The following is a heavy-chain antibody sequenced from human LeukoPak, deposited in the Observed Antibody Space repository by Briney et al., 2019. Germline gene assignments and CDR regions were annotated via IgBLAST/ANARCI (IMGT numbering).Heavy chain of an antibody. CDR1: GYTFTSYD. V-gene: IGHV1-69*13. D-gene: IGHD3-9*01. CDR2: IIPIFGTA. CDR3: ARAKFEYYDILTGYYTSFDY. Sequence: ASVKVSCKASGYTFTSYDINWVRQAPGQGLEWMGGIIPIFGTANYAQKFQGRVTITADESTSTAYMELSSLRSEDTAVYYCARAKFEYYDILTGYYTSFDYWGQGTLVTVSS. J-gene: IGHJ4*02.